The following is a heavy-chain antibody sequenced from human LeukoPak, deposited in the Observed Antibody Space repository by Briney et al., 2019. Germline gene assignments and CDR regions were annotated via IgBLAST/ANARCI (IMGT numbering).Heavy chain of an antibody. CDR2: IKQDGSEK. CDR3: ARDLEYSSSSHAY. CDR1: GFTFSSYW. D-gene: IGHD6-6*01. V-gene: IGHV3-7*01. Sequence: GGSLRLSCAASGFTFSSYWMSWVRQAPGKGLEWVANIKQDGSEKYYVDSVKGRFTISRDNAKNSLYLQMNSLRAEDTAVYYCARDLEYSSSSHAYWGQGTLVTVSS. J-gene: IGHJ4*02.